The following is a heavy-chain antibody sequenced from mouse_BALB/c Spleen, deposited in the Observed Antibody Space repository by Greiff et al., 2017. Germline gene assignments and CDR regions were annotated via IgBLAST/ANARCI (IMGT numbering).Heavy chain of an antibody. CDR1: GFNIKDYY. D-gene: IGHD3-3*01. CDR2: IDPENGDT. V-gene: IGHV14-4*02. Sequence: EVQLQQSGAELVRSGASVKLSCTASGFNIKDYYMHWVKQRPEQGLEWIGWIDPENGDTEYAPKFQGKATMTADTSSNTAYLQLSSLTSEDTAVYYCNVGTYFDVWGAGTTVTVSS. J-gene: IGHJ1*01. CDR3: NVGTYFDV.